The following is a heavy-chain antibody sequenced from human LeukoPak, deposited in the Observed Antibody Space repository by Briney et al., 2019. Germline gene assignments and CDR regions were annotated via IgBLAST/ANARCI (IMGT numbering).Heavy chain of an antibody. J-gene: IGHJ4*02. D-gene: IGHD6-6*01. Sequence: RRSETLSLTCTVSGGSISSSSYYWGWIRQPPGKGLEWIGSIYYSGSTYYNPSLKSRVTISVDTSKNQFSLNLNSVTAADTAVFYCARAEYSRNLDFWGQGTLVTVSS. CDR3: ARAEYSRNLDF. CDR1: GGSISSSSYY. V-gene: IGHV4-39*07. CDR2: IYYSGST.